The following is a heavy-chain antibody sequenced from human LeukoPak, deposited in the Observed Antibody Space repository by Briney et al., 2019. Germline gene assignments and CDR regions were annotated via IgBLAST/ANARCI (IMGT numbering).Heavy chain of an antibody. CDR2: INPSGSST. V-gene: IGHV1-46*01. Sequence: ASVKVSCKASGYGFTSHYMHWVRQAPGQGLEWMGLINPSGSSTLYAQKFQGRVTMTRDMSTTTDYMELSSLRSEDTAVYYCARVPWGGSSSIFDYWGQGTLVTVSS. J-gene: IGHJ4*02. CDR1: GYGFTSHY. D-gene: IGHD6-6*01. CDR3: ARVPWGGSSSIFDY.